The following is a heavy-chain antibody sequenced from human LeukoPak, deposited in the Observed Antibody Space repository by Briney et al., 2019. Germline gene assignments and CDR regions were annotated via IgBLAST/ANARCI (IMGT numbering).Heavy chain of an antibody. CDR1: GGSISSSSYY. J-gene: IGHJ5*01. CDR3: TRDRQLEWFYL. Sequence: SETLSLTCTVSGGSISSSSYYWGWIRQPPGKGLEWIGSIYYSGSTYYNPSLKSRVTISVDASKNQFSLKLRSVTTADTAVYYCTRDRQLEWFYLWGQGTLVTVSS. CDR2: IYYSGST. D-gene: IGHD3-10*01. V-gene: IGHV4-39*07.